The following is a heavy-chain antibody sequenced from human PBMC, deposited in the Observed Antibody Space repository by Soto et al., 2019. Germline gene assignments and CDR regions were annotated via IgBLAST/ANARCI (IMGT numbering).Heavy chain of an antibody. Sequence: SDTLSLTCTVSGGSISRSRYYWGWIRQPPGKGLEWIGNIYHSENTYYNPSLKSRITISVDTSKNQFSLKLSSVTAADTAVYYCAAQAGGDKYYFGMDVWGQGTTVTVSS. V-gene: IGHV4-39*01. J-gene: IGHJ6*02. D-gene: IGHD2-21*01. CDR2: IYHSENT. CDR3: AAQAGGDKYYFGMDV. CDR1: GGSISRSRYY.